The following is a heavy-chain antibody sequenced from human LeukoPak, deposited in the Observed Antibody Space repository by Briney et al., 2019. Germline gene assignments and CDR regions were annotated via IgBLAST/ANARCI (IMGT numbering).Heavy chain of an antibody. J-gene: IGHJ4*02. Sequence: PSETLSLTCTVSGGSMSSYQWSWIRQPPGKGLEWIGYIIYSGSTNYNPSLKSRVTISVDTSKNQFSLKLNSVTAADTAVYYCARGAWFGELAYDYWGQGTLVTVSS. V-gene: IGHV4-59*01. CDR1: GGSMSSYQ. CDR2: IIYSGST. D-gene: IGHD3-10*01. CDR3: ARGAWFGELAYDY.